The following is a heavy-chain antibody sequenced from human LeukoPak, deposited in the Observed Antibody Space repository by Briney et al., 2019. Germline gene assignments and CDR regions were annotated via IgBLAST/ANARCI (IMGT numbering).Heavy chain of an antibody. CDR3: ARAPYGDYGYYFDY. Sequence: GGSLRLSCAASAFTFSDHYMDWVRQPPGKGLEWVGRTRNKANSYTTEYAASVKGRFTISRDDSKNSLYLQMNSLKTEDTAVYYCARAPYGDYGYYFDYWGQGTLVTVSS. D-gene: IGHD4-17*01. CDR1: AFTFSDHY. V-gene: IGHV3-72*01. CDR2: TRNKANSYTT. J-gene: IGHJ4*02.